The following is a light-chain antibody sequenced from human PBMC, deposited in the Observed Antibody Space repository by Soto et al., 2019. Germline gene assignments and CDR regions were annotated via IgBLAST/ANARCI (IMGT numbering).Light chain of an antibody. CDR1: QNIYRY. CDR2: AAS. J-gene: IGKJ5*01. CDR3: QQYDNLPIA. V-gene: IGKV1-33*01. Sequence: DIQMTQSPSSLSASVGDRVTITCRASQNIYRYLNWYQQEPGKAPKLLIFAASSLQRGVPSRFSGSGSGTDFTFTISSLQPEDIATYYCQQYDNLPIAFGQGTRLEIK.